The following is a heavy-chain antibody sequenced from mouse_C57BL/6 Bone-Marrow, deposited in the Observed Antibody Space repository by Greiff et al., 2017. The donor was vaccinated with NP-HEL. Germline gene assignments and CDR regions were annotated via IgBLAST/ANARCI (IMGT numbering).Heavy chain of an antibody. CDR2: IRNKANGYTT. V-gene: IGHV7-3*01. D-gene: IGHD2-5*01. J-gene: IGHJ2*01. CDR1: GFTFTDYY. Sequence: EVKVEESGGGLVQPGGSLSLSCAASGFTFTDYYMSWVRQPPGKALEWLGFIRNKANGYTTEYSASVKGRFTISRDNSQSILYLQMNALRAEDSATYYCARSLYYSNYDFDYWGQGTTLTVSS. CDR3: ARSLYYSNYDFDY.